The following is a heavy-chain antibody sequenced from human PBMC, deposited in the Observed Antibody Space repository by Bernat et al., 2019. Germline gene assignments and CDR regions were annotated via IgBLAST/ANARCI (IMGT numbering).Heavy chain of an antibody. CDR3: TTDLNYGDPFDY. CDR1: GFTFSNAR. Sequence: EVQLVESGGGLVKPGGSLRLSCAASGFTFSNARMSWVRQAPGKGLEWVDRIKSKTDGGTTDYAAPVKGRFTISRDDSKNTLYLQMNSLKTEDTAVYYCTTDLNYGDPFDYWGQGTLVTVSS. V-gene: IGHV3-15*01. CDR2: IKSKTDGGTT. D-gene: IGHD4-17*01. J-gene: IGHJ4*02.